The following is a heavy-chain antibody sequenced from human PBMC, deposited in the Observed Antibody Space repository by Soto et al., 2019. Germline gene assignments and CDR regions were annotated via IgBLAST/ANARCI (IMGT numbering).Heavy chain of an antibody. CDR2: ISASGGLK. CDR1: GFTFTNYA. D-gene: IGHD1-26*01. J-gene: IGHJ5*02. CDR3: ASEVGAPSGWLDP. Sequence: EVQLSESGGDLRQPGGSLRLSCDASGFTFTNYAMTWVRQTPGKGLEWVSGISASGGLKYYADSVRGRFTVSRDNSKNILYLQMDNLRDEDTALYYCASEVGAPSGWLDPWGQGTQVTVSS. V-gene: IGHV3-23*01.